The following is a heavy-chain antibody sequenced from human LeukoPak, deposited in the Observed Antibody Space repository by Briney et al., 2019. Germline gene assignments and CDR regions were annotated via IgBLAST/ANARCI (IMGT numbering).Heavy chain of an antibody. CDR3: ARAGGRSWFDP. CDR2: IDPKSGGT. CDR1: GYSFTDKY. Sequence: ASVKGSCKASGYSFTDKYMHWVRQAPGQGLEWMGRIDPKSGGTNYAQKFQGRVTMTTDTSMSTACMEVSRLTSDDTAVYYCARAGGRSWFDPWGQGTLVTVSS. J-gene: IGHJ5*02. V-gene: IGHV1-2*02.